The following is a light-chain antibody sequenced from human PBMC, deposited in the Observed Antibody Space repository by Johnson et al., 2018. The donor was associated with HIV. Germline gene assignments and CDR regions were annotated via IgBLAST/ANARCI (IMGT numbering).Light chain of an antibody. J-gene: IGLJ1*01. CDR2: DNS. CDR1: SSNIGNNY. CDR3: GAWDSSLSAYV. Sequence: QPVLTQPPSVSAAPGQTVTISCSGSSSNIGNNYVSWYQQLPGTAPKLLIYDNSKRPSGIPDRFSGSKSGTSATLAITGLQTGDEADYYCGAWDSSLSAYVFGTGTQVTV. V-gene: IGLV1-51*01.